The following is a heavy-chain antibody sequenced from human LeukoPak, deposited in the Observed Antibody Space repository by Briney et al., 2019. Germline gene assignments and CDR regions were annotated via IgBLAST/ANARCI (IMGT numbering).Heavy chain of an antibody. CDR2: IYHSGST. Sequence: HPSETLSLTCTVSGYSISSGYYWGWIRQPPGKGLEWIGSIYHSGSTYYNPSLKSRVTISVDTSKNQFSLKLSSVTAADTAVYYCARFQILRANWFDPWGQGTLVTVSS. V-gene: IGHV4-38-2*02. CDR1: GYSISSGYY. CDR3: ARFQILRANWFDP. J-gene: IGHJ5*02.